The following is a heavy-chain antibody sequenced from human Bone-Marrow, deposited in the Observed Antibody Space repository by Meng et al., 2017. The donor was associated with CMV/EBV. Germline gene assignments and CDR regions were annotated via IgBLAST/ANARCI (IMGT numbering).Heavy chain of an antibody. V-gene: IGHV3-23*01. Sequence: GESLKISCAASGFPFSSYAMSWVRQAPGKGLEWVSAISGSGGSTYYADSVKGRFTISRDNSNNTLYLQMDSLRAEDTAVYFCAKDFDIVVRQTKYYWGQGTLVTVSS. CDR3: AKDFDIVVRQTKYY. J-gene: IGHJ4*02. CDR1: GFPFSSYA. D-gene: IGHD2-2*01. CDR2: ISGSGGST.